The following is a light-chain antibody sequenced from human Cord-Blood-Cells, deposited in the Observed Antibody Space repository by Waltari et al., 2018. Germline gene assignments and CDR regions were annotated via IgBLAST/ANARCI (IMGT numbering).Light chain of an antibody. Sequence: EIVLTQSPAPLSLSPGERATLSCRASQSVSSYLAWYQQKPGQAPRLLIYDASNRATGIPARFSGSGSGTDFTLTSSRLEPEDFAVYYCQQRSIWLTFGGGTKVEIK. CDR2: DAS. V-gene: IGKV3-11*01. CDR1: QSVSSY. J-gene: IGKJ4*01. CDR3: QQRSIWLT.